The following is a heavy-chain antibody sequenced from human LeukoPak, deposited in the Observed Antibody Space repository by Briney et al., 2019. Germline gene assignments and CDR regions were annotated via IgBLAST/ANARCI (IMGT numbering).Heavy chain of an antibody. CDR2: INPNSGGT. J-gene: IGHJ4*02. CDR1: GYTFTGYH. Sequence: ASVKVSCKASGYTFTGYHMHWVRQAPGQGLEWMGWINPNSGGTNYAQKFQGWVTMTRDTSISTAYMELSRLRSDDTAVYYCARGIKSRSWFFDYWGQGTLVTVSS. V-gene: IGHV1-2*04. CDR3: ARGIKSRSWFFDY. D-gene: IGHD6-13*01.